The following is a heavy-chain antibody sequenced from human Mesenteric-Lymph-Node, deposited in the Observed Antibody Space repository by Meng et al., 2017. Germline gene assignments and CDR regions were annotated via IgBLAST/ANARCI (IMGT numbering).Heavy chain of an antibody. Sequence: QGQLQESGPGLVKPSGTLSLTCGVSGVSISSNIRWTWVRQPPGKGLEWIGYIHHSGSAYYNPFLKSRVSISVDTSKNQFSLNLNSMTAADTAVYYCASFDHIPRRNYFDYWGQGTLVTVSS. J-gene: IGHJ4*02. CDR3: ASFDHIPRRNYFDY. CDR2: IHHSGSA. CDR1: GVSISSNIR. D-gene: IGHD2-21*01. V-gene: IGHV4-4*02.